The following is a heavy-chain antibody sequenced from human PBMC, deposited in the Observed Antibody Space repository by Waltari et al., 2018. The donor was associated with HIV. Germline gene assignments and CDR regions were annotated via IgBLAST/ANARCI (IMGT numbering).Heavy chain of an antibody. J-gene: IGHJ4*02. Sequence: EVQLVESGGGLVQPGGSLRLSCAASGFTFSNYWMHWVRQPPGKGRVWAADNKRDGRSITYAYSVKGRFTISRDNAKNTLYLQMNSLSAEDTAVYYCSSFPINDYINKRLGYWGQGTLVTVSS. CDR2: NKRDGRSI. V-gene: IGHV3-74*01. CDR3: SSFPINDYINKRLGY. CDR1: GFTFSNYW. D-gene: IGHD4-4*01.